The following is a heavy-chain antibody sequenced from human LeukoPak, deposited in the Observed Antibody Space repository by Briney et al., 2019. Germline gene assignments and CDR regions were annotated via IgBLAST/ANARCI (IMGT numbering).Heavy chain of an antibody. CDR3: ATTGPGNYYYYYMDV. V-gene: IGHV1-24*01. J-gene: IGHJ6*03. Sequence: GASVKVSCKVSGYTITELSMHWVRQAPGKGLEWMGGFDPEDGETIYAQKFQGRVTMTEDTSTDTAYMELSSLRSEDTAVYYCATTGPGNYYYYYMDVWGKGTTVTVSS. CDR2: FDPEDGET. CDR1: GYTITELS. D-gene: IGHD3-10*01.